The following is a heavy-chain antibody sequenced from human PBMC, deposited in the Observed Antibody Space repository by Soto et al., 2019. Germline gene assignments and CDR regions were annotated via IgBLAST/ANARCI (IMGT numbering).Heavy chain of an antibody. J-gene: IGHJ3*02. V-gene: IGHV4-59*01. CDR3: ARDSRATEDAFDI. D-gene: IGHD5-12*01. Sequence: PSETLSLTCTVSGGSISSYYWSWIRQPPGKGLEWIGYIYYSGSTNYNPSLKSRVTISVDTSKNQFSLKLSSVTAADTAVYYCARDSRATEDAFDIWGQGTMVTVSS. CDR2: IYYSGST. CDR1: GGSISSYY.